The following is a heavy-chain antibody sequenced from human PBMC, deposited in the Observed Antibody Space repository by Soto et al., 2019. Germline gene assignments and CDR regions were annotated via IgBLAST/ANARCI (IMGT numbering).Heavy chain of an antibody. D-gene: IGHD2-2*01. CDR2: INHSGST. J-gene: IGHJ6*03. V-gene: IGHV4-34*01. CDR3: ARRRYCSSTSCYQYYMDV. Sequence: SETLSLTCAVYGGSFSDYYWSWIRQPPGKGLEWIGEINHSGSTNYNPSLKSRVTISVDTSKNQFSLKLSSVTAADTAVYYCARRRYCSSTSCYQYYMDVWGKGTTVTVSS. CDR1: GGSFSDYY.